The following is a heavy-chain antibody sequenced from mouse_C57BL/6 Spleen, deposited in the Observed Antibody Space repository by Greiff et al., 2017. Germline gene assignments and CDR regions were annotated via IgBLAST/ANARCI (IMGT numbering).Heavy chain of an antibody. D-gene: IGHD2-5*01. CDR3: ARYSNYWFAY. CDR1: GYTFTSYW. CDR2: IDPSDSYT. Sequence: QVQLQQPGAELVMPGASVKLSCKASGYTFTSYWMHWVKQRPGQGLEWIGEIDPSDSYTNYNQKFKGKSTLTVDKSSSTAYMQHSSLTSEDSAVYYCARYSNYWFAYWGQGTLVTVSA. J-gene: IGHJ3*01. V-gene: IGHV1-69*01.